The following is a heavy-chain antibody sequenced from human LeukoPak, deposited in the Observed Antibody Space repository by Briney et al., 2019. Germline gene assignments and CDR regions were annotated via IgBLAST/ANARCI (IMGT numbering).Heavy chain of an antibody. Sequence: GGSLRLSCAASGFVFNSYAMNWVRQAPGKGLEWVAVISYDGSNQYYADSVKGRFTISRDNSKNTLYLQMYSLRAEDTAVYYCAKIPYGDYVLDYYYYMDVWGKGTTVTISS. V-gene: IGHV3-30*18. CDR3: AKIPYGDYVLDYYYYMDV. CDR1: GFVFNSYA. J-gene: IGHJ6*03. D-gene: IGHD4-17*01. CDR2: ISYDGSNQ.